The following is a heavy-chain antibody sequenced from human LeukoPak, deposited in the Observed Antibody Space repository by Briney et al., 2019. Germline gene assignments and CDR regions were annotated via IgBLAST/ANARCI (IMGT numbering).Heavy chain of an antibody. Sequence: SETLSLTCTVSGGSVSSGSYYWSWIRQPPGKGLEWIGYIYYSGSTNYNPSLKSRVTISVDTSKNQFSLKLSSVTAADTAVYYCARGLSRGQLWLRSSLAFDYWGQGTLVTVSS. D-gene: IGHD5-18*01. CDR3: ARGLSRGQLWLRSSLAFDY. CDR1: GGSVSSGSYY. J-gene: IGHJ4*02. CDR2: IYYSGST. V-gene: IGHV4-61*01.